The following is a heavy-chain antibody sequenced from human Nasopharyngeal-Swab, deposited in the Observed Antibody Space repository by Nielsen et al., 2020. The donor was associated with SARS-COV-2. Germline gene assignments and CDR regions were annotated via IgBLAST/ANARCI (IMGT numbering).Heavy chain of an antibody. CDR3: ARARGAYGDYYYYYYTDV. Sequence: SETLSLTCAISGDSVSSSSAAWNWIRQSPSSGLEWLGRTYYRSKWYNDYAVSVKSRITINPETSKNQFSLHLNSVTPEDTAVYYCARARGAYGDYYYYYYTDVWGKGTTVTVSS. J-gene: IGHJ6*03. V-gene: IGHV6-1*01. D-gene: IGHD4-17*01. CDR1: GDSVSSSSAA. CDR2: TYYRSKWYN.